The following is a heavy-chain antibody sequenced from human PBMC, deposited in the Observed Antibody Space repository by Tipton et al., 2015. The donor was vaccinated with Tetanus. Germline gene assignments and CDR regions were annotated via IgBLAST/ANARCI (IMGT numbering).Heavy chain of an antibody. V-gene: IGHV1-69*01. J-gene: IGHJ6*01. CDR2: IIPSLGST. CDR1: GDTFSSYA. Sequence: QSGPEVKKPGSSVKVSCKASGDTFSSYAISWMRQAPGQGLEWMGGIIPSLGSTTYAPKFQGRITITADEVTTTAYMEVSSLTSEDTAVVYCARGGGYLGIYYYYAMDVWGQGTTVTVSS. CDR3: ARGGGYLGIYYYYAMDV. D-gene: IGHD1-26*01.